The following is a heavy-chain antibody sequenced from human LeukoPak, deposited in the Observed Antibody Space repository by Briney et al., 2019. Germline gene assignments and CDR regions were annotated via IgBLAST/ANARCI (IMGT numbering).Heavy chain of an antibody. V-gene: IGHV1-69*13. CDR2: IIPIFGTA. CDR1: GGTFSSYA. D-gene: IGHD1-26*01. J-gene: IGHJ4*02. Sequence: SVKVSCKASGGTFSSYAISWVRQAPGKGLEWMGGIIPIFGTANYAQKFQGRVTITADESTSTAYMELSSLRSEDTAVYYCARGGSGSYVNIDYWGQGTLVTVSS. CDR3: ARGGSGSYVNIDY.